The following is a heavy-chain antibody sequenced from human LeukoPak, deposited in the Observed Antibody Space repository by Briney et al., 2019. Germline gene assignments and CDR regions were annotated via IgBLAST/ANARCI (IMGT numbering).Heavy chain of an antibody. J-gene: IGHJ4*02. D-gene: IGHD4-17*01. CDR3: ARAATVTSPFGY. V-gene: IGHV3-33*01. CDR1: GFTFSSYG. Sequence: PGGSLRLSCAASGFTFSSYGMHWVRQAPGKGLEWVAVIWYDGSNKYYADSVKGRFTVSRDNSKNTLYLQMNSLRAEDTAVYYCARAATVTSPFGYWGQGTLVTVSS. CDR2: IWYDGSNK.